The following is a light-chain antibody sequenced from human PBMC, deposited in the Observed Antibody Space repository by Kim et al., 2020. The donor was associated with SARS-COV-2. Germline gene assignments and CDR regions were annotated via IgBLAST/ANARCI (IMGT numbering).Light chain of an antibody. Sequence: ASVGDRITITCRASQGNRNELGWDQQRPGKAPKLLIYAASSLESGVSSRFRGSGSGTYFTRTISSLQPEDSATYYCLQDDSYPRTFGGGTKVDIK. CDR2: AAS. V-gene: IGKV1-6*01. J-gene: IGKJ4*01. CDR3: LQDDSYPRT. CDR1: QGNRNE.